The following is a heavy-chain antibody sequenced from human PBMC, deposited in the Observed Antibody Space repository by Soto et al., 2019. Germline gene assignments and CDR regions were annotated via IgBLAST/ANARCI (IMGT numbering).Heavy chain of an antibody. J-gene: IGHJ4*02. D-gene: IGHD2-8*01. CDR1: GYSFTSYW. V-gene: IGHV5-51*01. CDR3: ARHGKVYSMTNYFDS. Sequence: GESLKISCKGSGYSFTSYWIALVRQMPGKGLECMGIIYPGDSDTRYSPSCEGQVTISVDKSINTASLQWSRLRASDNAIYYCARHGKVYSMTNYFDSWGQGALVTVSS. CDR2: IYPGDSDT.